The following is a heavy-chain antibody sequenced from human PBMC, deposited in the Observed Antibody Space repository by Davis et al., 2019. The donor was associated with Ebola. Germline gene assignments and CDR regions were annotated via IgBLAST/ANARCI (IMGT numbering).Heavy chain of an antibody. D-gene: IGHD6-19*01. Sequence: PSETLSLTCTVSGGSISSYYWSWIRQPPGKGLEWIGYIYYSGSTNYNPSLKSRVTISVDTSKNQFSLKLSSVTAADTAVYYCARYYSSGWFDAFDIWGQGTMVTVSS. J-gene: IGHJ3*02. CDR2: IYYSGST. V-gene: IGHV4-59*01. CDR3: ARYYSSGWFDAFDI. CDR1: GGSISSYY.